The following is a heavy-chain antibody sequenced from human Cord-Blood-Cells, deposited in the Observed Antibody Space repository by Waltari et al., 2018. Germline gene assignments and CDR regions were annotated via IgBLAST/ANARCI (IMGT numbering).Heavy chain of an antibody. CDR1: GFTFSSYG. D-gene: IGHD7-27*01. Sequence: QVQLVESGGGVVQPGRSLRLPCAASGFTFSSYGMHWVRQAPGKGLEWVAIISYDGSNKYYADSVKGRFTISRDNSKNTLYLQMNSLRAEDTAVYYCAKSKGGQLGILGYWGQGTLVTVSS. J-gene: IGHJ4*02. CDR3: AKSKGGQLGILGY. V-gene: IGHV3-30*18. CDR2: ISYDGSNK.